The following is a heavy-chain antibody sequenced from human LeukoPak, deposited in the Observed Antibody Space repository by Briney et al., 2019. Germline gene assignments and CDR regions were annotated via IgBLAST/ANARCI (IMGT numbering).Heavy chain of an antibody. J-gene: IGHJ4*02. Sequence: GGSLRLSCAASGFTFDDYAMHWVRQAPGKGLEWVSGISWNSGSIGYADSVKGQFTISRDNAKNSLYLQMNSLRAEDMALYYCAKDRVFRGSGWSFFDYWGQGTLVTVSS. CDR1: GFTFDDYA. CDR3: AKDRVFRGSGWSFFDY. CDR2: ISWNSGSI. V-gene: IGHV3-9*03. D-gene: IGHD6-19*01.